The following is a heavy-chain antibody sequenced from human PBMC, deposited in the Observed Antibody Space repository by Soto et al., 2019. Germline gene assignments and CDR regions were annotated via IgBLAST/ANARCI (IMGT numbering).Heavy chain of an antibody. D-gene: IGHD2-21*02. J-gene: IGHJ6*02. CDR1: GFSLNTGGLG. CDR2: IYWDGDK. V-gene: IGHV2-5*02. Sequence: QITLKESGPTLVKPTQTLTLTCTFSGFSLNTGGLGVGWIRQPPGKALEWLAIIYWDGDKRYSPSLQSRLSITKDTSNNQVVLTMTHMDPVDTATYYCVHSRCGGDCLRSYSCHYYYGMDVWGQGNTVTVSS. CDR3: VHSRCGGDCLRSYSCHYYYGMDV.